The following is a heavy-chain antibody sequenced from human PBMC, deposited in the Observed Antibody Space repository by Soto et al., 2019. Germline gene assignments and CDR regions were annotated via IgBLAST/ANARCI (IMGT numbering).Heavy chain of an antibody. V-gene: IGHV3-30*18. CDR3: AKDGAPGLQQLVGLIDY. CDR1: GFTFSSYG. CDR2: MSYDGSDK. D-gene: IGHD6-13*01. J-gene: IGHJ4*02. Sequence: QVQLVESGGGVVQPGRSLRLSCAASGFTFSSYGIHWVRQAPGKGLEWVAVMSYDGSDKYYADSVKGRFTISRDNSKNTLYLQMHSLRSEDTAVYYCAKDGAPGLQQLVGLIDYWGQGTLVTVSS.